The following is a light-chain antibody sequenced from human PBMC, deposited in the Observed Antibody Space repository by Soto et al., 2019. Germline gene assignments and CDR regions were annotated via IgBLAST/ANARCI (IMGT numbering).Light chain of an antibody. CDR2: DAS. CDR1: QIVSSNY. V-gene: IGKV3D-20*01. CDR3: QQYGDSPRGT. J-gene: IGKJ4*01. Sequence: EVVSTQSPASLSLSPGERATLSCGASQIVSSNYLAWYQQKPGLAPRLLIYDASSRATGVPDRFRGSGSGTDFTLTIDRLEPEDFAVYYCQQYGDSPRGTFGGGTKVEIK.